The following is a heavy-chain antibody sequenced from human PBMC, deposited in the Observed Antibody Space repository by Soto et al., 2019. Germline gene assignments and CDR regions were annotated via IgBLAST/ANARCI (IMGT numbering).Heavy chain of an antibody. V-gene: IGHV3-33*01. D-gene: IGHD3-3*01. Sequence: GGYLRLSCAASGFPCSQYGMHWVRQAPGKGQEWVAVIWYDGNDKFYAHSVKGRFTISRDNSNNTLYLQMNSLRAEDTAVYYCARYFLVLRCLERSNFFAYSGHGTLLT. CDR1: GFPCSQYG. CDR3: ARYFLVLRCLERSNFFAY. J-gene: IGHJ1*01. CDR2: IWYDGNDK.